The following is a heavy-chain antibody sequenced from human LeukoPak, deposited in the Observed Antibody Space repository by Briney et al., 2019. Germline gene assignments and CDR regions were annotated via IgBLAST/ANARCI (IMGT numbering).Heavy chain of an antibody. J-gene: IGHJ4*02. CDR2: IWYDGSNK. D-gene: IGHD1-26*01. V-gene: IGHV3-33*01. CDR3: ARPESGNYYFDY. Sequence: PGGSLRLSCAASGFTFSSYGMHWVRQAPGKGLEWVALIWYDGSNKYHAASVKGRFTISRDNSKNTLYLQMNSLRVEDTAVYYCARPESGNYYFDYWGQGTLVTVSS. CDR1: GFTFSSYG.